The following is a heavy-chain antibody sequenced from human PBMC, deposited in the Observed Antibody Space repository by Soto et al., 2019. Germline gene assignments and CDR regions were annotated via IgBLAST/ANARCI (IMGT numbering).Heavy chain of an antibody. J-gene: IGHJ6*03. CDR2: INAGNGNT. CDR1: GYTFTSYA. D-gene: IGHD4-17*01. CDR3: ARDGGGSVTRGYYYYYMDV. V-gene: IGHV1-3*01. Sequence: GASVKVSCKASGYTFTSYAMHWVRQAPGQRLEWMGWINAGNGNTKYSQKFQGRVTITRDTSASTAYMELSSLRSEDTAVYYCARDGGGSVTRGYYYYYMDVWGKGTTVTVS.